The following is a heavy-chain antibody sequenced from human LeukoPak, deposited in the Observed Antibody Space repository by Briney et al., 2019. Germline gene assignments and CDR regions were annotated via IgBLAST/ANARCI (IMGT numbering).Heavy chain of an antibody. D-gene: IGHD6-13*01. CDR2: IYYSGST. CDR3: ARSGTYSSSQFYYMDV. J-gene: IGHJ6*03. V-gene: IGHV4-59*01. Sequence: NPSETLSLTCTVSGGSISSYYWSWIRQPRGKGLEWIGYIYYSGSTNYNPSLKSRVTISVDTSKNQFSLKLSSVTAADTAVYYCARSGTYSSSQFYYMDVWGKGTTVTVSS. CDR1: GGSISSYY.